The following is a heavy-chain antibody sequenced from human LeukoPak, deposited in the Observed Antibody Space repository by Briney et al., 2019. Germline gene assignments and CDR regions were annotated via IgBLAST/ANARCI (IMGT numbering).Heavy chain of an antibody. J-gene: IGHJ5*02. CDR1: GGSFSGYY. D-gene: IGHD2-2*02. CDR2: INHSGST. Sequence: SETLSLTCAVYGGSFSGYYWSWIRQPPGKGLEWMGEINHSGSTNYNPSLKSRVTISVDTSKNQFSLKLSSVTAADTAVYYCARGGDIVVVPAAIQSGFWFDPWGQGTLVTVSS. CDR3: ARGGDIVVVPAAIQSGFWFDP. V-gene: IGHV4-34*01.